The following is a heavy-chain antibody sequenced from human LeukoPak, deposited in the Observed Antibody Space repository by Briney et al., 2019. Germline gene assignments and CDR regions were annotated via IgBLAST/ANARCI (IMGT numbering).Heavy chain of an antibody. CDR2: IYHSGST. Sequence: SQTLSLTCAVSGGSISSGGYSWSWIRQPPGKGLEWIGYIYHSGSTYYNPSLKSRVTISVDRSKNQFSLKLSSVTAADTAVYYCARRGDYGDYVEDDWGQGTLVTVSS. J-gene: IGHJ4*02. CDR3: ARRGDYGDYVEDD. V-gene: IGHV4-30-2*01. D-gene: IGHD4-17*01. CDR1: GGSISSGGYS.